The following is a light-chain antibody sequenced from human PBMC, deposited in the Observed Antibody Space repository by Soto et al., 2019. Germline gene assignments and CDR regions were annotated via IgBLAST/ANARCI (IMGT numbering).Light chain of an antibody. V-gene: IGKV1-27*01. J-gene: IGKJ4*01. CDR3: QKYNSAPLT. CDR2: AAS. CDR1: QGIGVY. Sequence: GDRVTVTCRASQGIGVYLAWFQQKPGNVPRLLIYAASTLQSGVPSRFSGSGSGTDFTLTISSLQPEDVATYYCQKYNSAPLTFGGGTKVDIK.